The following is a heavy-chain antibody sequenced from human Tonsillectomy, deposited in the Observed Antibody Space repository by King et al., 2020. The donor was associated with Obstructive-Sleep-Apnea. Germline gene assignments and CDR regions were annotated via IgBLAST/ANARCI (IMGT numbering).Heavy chain of an antibody. V-gene: IGHV4-39*01. J-gene: IGHJ4*02. CDR1: GGSISSSSYY. Sequence: LQLQESGPGLVKPSETLSLTCTVSGGSISSSSYYWGWIRQPPGKGLEWIGSIYYSGSTYYNPSLKSRVTISVDTSKNQVSLKLSSVTAADTAVYYCARLGGLNIVVVPAAIPHYFDYWGQGTLVTVSS. D-gene: IGHD2-2*01. CDR2: IYYSGST. CDR3: ARLGGLNIVVVPAAIPHYFDY.